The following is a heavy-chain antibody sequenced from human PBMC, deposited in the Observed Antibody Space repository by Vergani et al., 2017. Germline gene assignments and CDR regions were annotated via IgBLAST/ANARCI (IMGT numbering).Heavy chain of an antibody. CDR2: LNTNTGNP. D-gene: IGHD2-15*01. CDR3: ARGGYCSGGSCYNRYFQH. V-gene: IGHV7-4-1*01. CDR1: GGTFSSYA. J-gene: IGHJ1*01. Sequence: QVQLVQSGAEVKKPGSSVKVSCKASGGTFSSYAMNWVRQAPGQGLEWMGWLNTNTGNPTYAQGFTGRFVFSLDTAVSTTYLQIRSLKAEDTAVYYCARGGYCSGGSCYNRYFQHWGQGTLVTVSS.